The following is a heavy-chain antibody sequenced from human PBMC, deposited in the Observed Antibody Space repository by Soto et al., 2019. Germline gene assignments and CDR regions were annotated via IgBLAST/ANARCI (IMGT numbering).Heavy chain of an antibody. CDR2: ISFDGKNR. CDR3: AKRGGVVGGSEHPFFEY. V-gene: IGHV3-30*18. Sequence: QVQLVESGGGVVQPGKSLRLSCAASGFIFSNYGMHWVRQAPGKGLEWVALISFDGKNRNYADSVKGRFTIYRDNPKNTLVLEMNSLRPEDTAFYYCAKRGGVVGGSEHPFFEYWGQGTLVTVSS. J-gene: IGHJ4*02. D-gene: IGHD2-15*01. CDR1: GFIFSNYG.